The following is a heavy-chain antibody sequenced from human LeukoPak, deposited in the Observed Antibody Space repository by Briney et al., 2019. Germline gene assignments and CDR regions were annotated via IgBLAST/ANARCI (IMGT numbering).Heavy chain of an antibody. CDR3: ARRRVGRATVTISPLYYYYGMDV. J-gene: IGHJ6*02. CDR1: GFTFSSYA. V-gene: IGHV3-30-3*01. D-gene: IGHD4-11*01. Sequence: GGSLRLSCAASGFTFSSYAMHWVRQAPGKGLEWVAVISYDGSNKYYADSVKGRFTISRDNSKNTLYLQMNSLRAEDTAVYYCARRRVGRATVTISPLYYYYGMDVWGQGTTVTVSS. CDR2: ISYDGSNK.